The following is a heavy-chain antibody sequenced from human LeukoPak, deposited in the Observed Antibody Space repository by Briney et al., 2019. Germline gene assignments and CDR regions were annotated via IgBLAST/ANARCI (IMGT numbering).Heavy chain of an antibody. Sequence: SETLSLTCTVSDGSITSYYWSWIRQPPGKGLEGIGYIYSSGSTNYNPSLKSRVTISIDTPKNQFSLKLSSVTAADTSVYYCARTGYCTGGSCYGGYFDPWGQGTLVSVSS. CDR3: ARTGYCTGGSCYGGYFDP. CDR2: IYSSGST. V-gene: IGHV4-59*01. J-gene: IGHJ5*02. CDR1: DGSITSYY. D-gene: IGHD2-15*01.